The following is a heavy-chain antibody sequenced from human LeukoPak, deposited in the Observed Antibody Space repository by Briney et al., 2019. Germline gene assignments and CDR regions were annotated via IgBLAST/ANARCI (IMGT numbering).Heavy chain of an antibody. CDR1: GFTFNIFG. J-gene: IGHJ4*02. CDR3: AKDPENNGYSDGSFDY. D-gene: IGHD3-22*01. V-gene: IGHV3-30*02. CDR2: IRNDGTHE. Sequence: GGSLRLSCTASGFTFNIFGMYWVRQAPGKGLEWVAFIRNDGTHEKYGDSVKGRFTISRDNSKNTLYLLMNSLRGGDTAIYYCAKDPENNGYSDGSFDYGGQGTLVSFSS.